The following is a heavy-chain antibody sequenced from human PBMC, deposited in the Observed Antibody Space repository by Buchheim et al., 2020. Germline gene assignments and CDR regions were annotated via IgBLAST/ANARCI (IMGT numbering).Heavy chain of an antibody. D-gene: IGHD6-19*01. CDR2: IKSKTDGGTI. J-gene: IGHJ4*02. V-gene: IGHV3-15*01. CDR1: GFTFSDAW. Sequence: EVHLVESGGGLVKPGGSLRLSCAASGFTFSDAWMNWVRQAPGKGLEWVGRIKSKTDGGTIDYAAPVKGRFTISRDDSEDTLFLQMNSLKTEDTAVYYCTTRGRDSSGWYSWGSHWGQGTL. CDR3: TTRGRDSSGWYSWGSH.